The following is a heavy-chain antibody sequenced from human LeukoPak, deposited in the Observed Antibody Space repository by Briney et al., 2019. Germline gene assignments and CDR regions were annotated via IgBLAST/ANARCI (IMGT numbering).Heavy chain of an antibody. D-gene: IGHD4-17*01. V-gene: IGHV3-30*03. CDR1: GFTFSSFG. CDR3: ARSHPPTVTTEEGEYLQH. J-gene: IGHJ1*01. CDR2: ISFDGSNQ. Sequence: GGSLRLSCAASGFTFSSFGMHWVRQAPGQGLEWVAVISFDGSNQYYADSVKGRFTIYRDNFKNTVYLQMNSLRAEETAVYYCARSHPPTVTTEEGEYLQHWGQGTLVTVSS.